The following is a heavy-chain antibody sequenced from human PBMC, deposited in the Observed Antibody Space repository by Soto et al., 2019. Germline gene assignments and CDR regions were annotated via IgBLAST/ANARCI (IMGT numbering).Heavy chain of an antibody. J-gene: IGHJ4*02. CDR2: ISSSGRTI. V-gene: IGHV3-48*02. Sequence: EVQLVESGGGLVQPGGSLRLSCTASGFIFSAYSMNWVRQAPGKGLEWVSYISSSGRTIDYTDSVKGRFTVSRDSAKNSLHLQMNGLRDEDTAVYYCARSLNYYDDDDYQRSFYLDSWGQGALVTVSS. D-gene: IGHD3-22*01. CDR1: GFIFSAYS. CDR3: ARSLNYYDDDDYQRSFYLDS.